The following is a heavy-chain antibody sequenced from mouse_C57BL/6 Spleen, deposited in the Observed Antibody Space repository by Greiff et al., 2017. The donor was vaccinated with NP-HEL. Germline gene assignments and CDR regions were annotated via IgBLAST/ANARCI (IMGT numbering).Heavy chain of an antibody. CDR1: GYTFTSYW. J-gene: IGHJ4*01. D-gene: IGHD1-1*01. CDR3: ARGESYGSSYDAMDY. Sequence: QVQLQQPGAELVRPGTSVKLSCKASGYTFTSYWMHWVKQRPGQGLEWIGVIDPSDSYTNYNQKFKGKATLTVDTSSSTAYMQLSSLTSEDSAVYYCARGESYGSSYDAMDYWGQGTSVTVSA. V-gene: IGHV1-59*01. CDR2: IDPSDSYT.